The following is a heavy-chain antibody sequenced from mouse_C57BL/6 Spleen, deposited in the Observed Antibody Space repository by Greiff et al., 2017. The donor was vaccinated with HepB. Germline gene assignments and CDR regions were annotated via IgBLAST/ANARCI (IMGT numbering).Heavy chain of an antibody. J-gene: IGHJ4*01. CDR3: ARGGNYNGNAMDY. D-gene: IGHD1-1*01. Sequence: ESGPGLVKPSQSLSLTCSVTGYSITSGYYWNWIRQFPGNKLEWMGYISYDGSNNYNPSLKNRISITRDTSKNQFFLKLNSVTTEDTATYYCARGGNYNGNAMDYWGQGTSVTVSS. CDR2: ISYDGSN. CDR1: GYSITSGYY. V-gene: IGHV3-6*01.